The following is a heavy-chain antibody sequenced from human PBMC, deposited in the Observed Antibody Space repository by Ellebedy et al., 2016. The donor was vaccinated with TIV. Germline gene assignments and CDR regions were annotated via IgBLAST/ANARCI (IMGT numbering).Heavy chain of an antibody. CDR3: ARQRIDTAPDY. CDR2: IYYSGST. V-gene: IGHV4-39*01. D-gene: IGHD5-18*01. CDR1: GGSISSSSYY. J-gene: IGHJ4*02. Sequence: MPSETLSLTCTVSGGSISSSSYYWGWIRQPPGKGLEWIGSIYYSGSTYYNPSLKSRVTISVDTSKNQFSLKLSSVTAADTAVYYCARQRIDTAPDYWGQGTLVTVSS.